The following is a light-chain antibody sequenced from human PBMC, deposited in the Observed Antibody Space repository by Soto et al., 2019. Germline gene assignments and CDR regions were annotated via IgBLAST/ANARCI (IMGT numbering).Light chain of an antibody. J-gene: IGKJ4*01. CDR2: AAS. CDR1: QGISSY. V-gene: IGKV1-9*01. CDR3: QKLNSYPPGV. Sequence: DIQLTQSPSFLSASVGDRVTITCRASQGISSYLAWYQQKPGKAPKLLIYAASTLQSGVPSRFSGSGSGTEFTLTISSLQPEDFATYYCQKLNSYPPGVLGGGTKVDIK.